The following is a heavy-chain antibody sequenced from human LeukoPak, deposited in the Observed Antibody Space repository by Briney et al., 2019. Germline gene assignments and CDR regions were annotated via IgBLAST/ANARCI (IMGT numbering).Heavy chain of an antibody. CDR3: ARHVRYFDWFDQGVDY. D-gene: IGHD3-9*01. J-gene: IGHJ4*02. CDR1: GGSISRSSYY. Sequence: PSETLSPTCTVSGGSISRSSYYWGWIRQPPGKGLEWIGSIYYSGSTYYNPSLKSRVTISVDTSKNQFSLKPSSVTAADTAVYYCARHVRYFDWFDQGVDYWGQGTLVTVSS. CDR2: IYYSGST. V-gene: IGHV4-39*01.